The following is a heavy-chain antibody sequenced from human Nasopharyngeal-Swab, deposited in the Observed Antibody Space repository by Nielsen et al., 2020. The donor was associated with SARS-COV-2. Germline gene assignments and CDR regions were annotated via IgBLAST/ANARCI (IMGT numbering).Heavy chain of an antibody. CDR2: VTGSGYGT. Sequence: GESLKISCAASGFTFSSYAMTWVRQAPGKGLEWVSVVTGSGYGTDYVDSVKGCFTISRDNAKKTLYLQMNSLRAEDTAVYYCARKDVFAYGVDAFDIWGQGTMVTVSS. D-gene: IGHD3-10*01. J-gene: IGHJ3*02. CDR1: GFTFSSYA. CDR3: ARKDVFAYGVDAFDI. V-gene: IGHV3-23*01.